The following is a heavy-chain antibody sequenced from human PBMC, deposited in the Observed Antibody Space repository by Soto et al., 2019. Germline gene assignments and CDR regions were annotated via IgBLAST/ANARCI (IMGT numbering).Heavy chain of an antibody. CDR2: INHSGST. CDR1: GGSFSGYY. J-gene: IGHJ4*02. Sequence: SETLSLTCAVYGGSFSGYYWSWIRQPPGKGLEWIGEINHSGSTNYNPSLKSRVTISVDTSKNQFSLKLSSVTAADTAVYYCARAEAGYYGSGSYYYFDYWGQGTLVTVSS. CDR3: ARAEAGYYGSGSYYYFDY. D-gene: IGHD3-10*01. V-gene: IGHV4-34*01.